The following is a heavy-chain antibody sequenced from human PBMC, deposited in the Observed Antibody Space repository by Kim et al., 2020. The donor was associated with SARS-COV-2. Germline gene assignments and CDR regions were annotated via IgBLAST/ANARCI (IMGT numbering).Heavy chain of an antibody. CDR3: ARDPVGVSSRVNWFGP. J-gene: IGHJ5*02. CDR2: ISNGGTTI. D-gene: IGHD1-26*01. CDR1: GFTFSGYS. V-gene: IGHV3-48*02. Sequence: GGSLRLSCAASGFTFSGYSMNWVRQAPGKGLDWVAYISNGGTTIYYAPSVKGRFTISRDDVQNSLYLQMNSLRDEDTGVYYCARDPVGVSSRVNWFGPWGQGTVVTVSS.